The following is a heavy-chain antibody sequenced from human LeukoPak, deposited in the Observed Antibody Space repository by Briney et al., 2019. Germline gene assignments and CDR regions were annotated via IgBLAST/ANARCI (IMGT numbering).Heavy chain of an antibody. V-gene: IGHV4-38-2*01. J-gene: IGHJ6*04. CDR1: GYSISSGHY. D-gene: IGHD2-21*02. CDR2: IYHSGST. CDR3: ARAAGDCVYHYGMDV. Sequence: PSETLSLTCAVSGYSISSGHYWGWIRQPPGKGLEWIGSIYHSGSTYYNLSLKSRVTISVDTSKNQFSLKLSSVTAADTAVYYCARAAGDCVYHYGMDVWGKGTTVTVSS.